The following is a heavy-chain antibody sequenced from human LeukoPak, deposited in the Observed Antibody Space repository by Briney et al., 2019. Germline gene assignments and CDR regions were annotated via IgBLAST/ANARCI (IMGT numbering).Heavy chain of an antibody. CDR3: AKDRARGVVVPAAGADY. D-gene: IGHD2-2*01. CDR1: EFTFSSYA. Sequence: HPGGSLRLSCAASEFTFSSYAMTWVRQAPGKGLEWVSAISGSGGSTYYADSVKGRFTISRDNSKNTLYLQMNSLRAEDTAVYYCAKDRARGVVVPAAGADYWGQGTLVTVSS. CDR2: ISGSGGST. V-gene: IGHV3-23*01. J-gene: IGHJ4*02.